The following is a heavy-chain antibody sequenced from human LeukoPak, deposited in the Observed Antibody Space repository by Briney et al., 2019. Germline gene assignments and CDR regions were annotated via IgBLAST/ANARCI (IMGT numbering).Heavy chain of an antibody. J-gene: IGHJ4*02. CDR3: ARGPSGYHNT. Sequence: GSLRLSCAASGFTSSSYGMSWVRQAPGKGLEWVSAICGSGGCTYYADSVKGRFTISRDNSKNTLYLQMNSLRAEDTAVYYCARGPSGYHNTGGQGTLVTVSS. CDR2: ICGSGGCT. CDR1: GFTSSSYG. D-gene: IGHD5-12*01. V-gene: IGHV3-23*01.